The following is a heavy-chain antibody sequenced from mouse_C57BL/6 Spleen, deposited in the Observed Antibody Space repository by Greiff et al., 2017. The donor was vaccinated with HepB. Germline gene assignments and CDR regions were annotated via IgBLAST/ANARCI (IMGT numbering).Heavy chain of an antibody. J-gene: IGHJ2*01. CDR2: ILPGSGST. CDR1: GYTFTGYW. Sequence: QVQLKESGAELMKPGASVKLSCKATGYTFTGYWIEWVKQRPGHGLEWIGEILPGSGSTNYHEKFKGKATFTADTSSNTAYMQLSSLTTEDSAIYYCARRLLLEGTYFDYWGQGTTLTVSS. V-gene: IGHV1-9*01. D-gene: IGHD2-3*01. CDR3: ARRLLLEGTYFDY.